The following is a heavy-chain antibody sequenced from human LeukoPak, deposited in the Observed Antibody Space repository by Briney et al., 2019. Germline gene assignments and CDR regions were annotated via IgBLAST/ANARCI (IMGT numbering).Heavy chain of an antibody. CDR1: GFTFINAW. D-gene: IGHD2-15*01. CDR2: IKSKTDGGTT. V-gene: IGHV3-15*01. J-gene: IGHJ4*02. Sequence: GGSLRLSCAASGFTFINAWMSWVRQAPGKGLEWVGRIKSKTDGGTTDYAAPVKGRFTISRDDSKNTLYLQMNSLKTEDTAVYYCTTDRTGYCSGGSCYHYWGQGTLVTVSS. CDR3: TTDRTGYCSGGSCYHY.